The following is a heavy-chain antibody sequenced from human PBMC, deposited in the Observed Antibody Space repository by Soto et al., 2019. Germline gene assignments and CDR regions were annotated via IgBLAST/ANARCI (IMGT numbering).Heavy chain of an antibody. CDR2: ISPGDSDT. V-gene: IGHV5-51*01. CDR3: ARLPQFLWFGGLNSRAYYFNC. D-gene: IGHD3-10*01. CDR1: GYSFSTYW. Sequence: GESLKISCTGSGYSFSTYWIAWVRQMPGKGLEWMGIISPGDSDTRYSPSFQGKVTISADTSTKTAYSQWSSLKASDTAIYYCARLPQFLWFGGLNSRAYYFNCWGPGTLVSVYS. J-gene: IGHJ4*02.